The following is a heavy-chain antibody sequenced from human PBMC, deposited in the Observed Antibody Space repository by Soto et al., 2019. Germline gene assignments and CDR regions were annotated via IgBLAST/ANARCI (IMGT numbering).Heavy chain of an antibody. V-gene: IGHV1-8*01. CDR3: ARGPVWAAVAAHYFAD. CDR2: MNPNSGNT. J-gene: IGHJ4*02. Sequence: QVQLVQSGAEVKKPGASVKVSCKASGYTFTSYDINWVRQATGQGLEWMGWMNPNSGNTGYAQKFQGRVTMTRNTSISTAYMELSSLRSEDTAVYYCARGPVWAAVAAHYFADWGQGTLVTVSS. D-gene: IGHD6-19*01. CDR1: GYTFTSYD.